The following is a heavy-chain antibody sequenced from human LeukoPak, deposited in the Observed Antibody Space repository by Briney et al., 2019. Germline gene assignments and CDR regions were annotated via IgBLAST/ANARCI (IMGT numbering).Heavy chain of an antibody. J-gene: IGHJ3*02. Sequence: PGGSLRLSCAASGFTVSSNYRSWVRQAPGKGLEWVSVIYSGGSTYYADSVKGRFTIPRDNSKNTLYLQMNSLRAEDTAVYYCARVSGGYDYLDAFHIWGQGTMVTVSS. CDR1: GFTVSSNY. CDR3: ARVSGGYDYLDAFHI. D-gene: IGHD5-12*01. CDR2: IYSGGST. V-gene: IGHV3-66*01.